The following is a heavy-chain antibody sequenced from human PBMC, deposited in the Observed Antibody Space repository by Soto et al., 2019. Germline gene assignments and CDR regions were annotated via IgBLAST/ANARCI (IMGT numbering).Heavy chain of an antibody. CDR1: GGSISSSSYY. CDR3: ASRYSGWPG. CDR2: IYYSGST. V-gene: IGHV4-39*07. J-gene: IGHJ4*02. D-gene: IGHD5-12*01. Sequence: SETLSLTCTVSGGSISSSSYYWGWIRQPPGKGLEWIGSIYYSGSTNYNPSLRGRVTISVDKSKNQFSLQLTSVTDADTAVYYCASRYSGWPGWGQGILVTVSS.